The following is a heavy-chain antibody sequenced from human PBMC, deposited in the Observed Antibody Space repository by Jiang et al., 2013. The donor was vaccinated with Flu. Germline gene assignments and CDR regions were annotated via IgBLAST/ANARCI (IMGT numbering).Heavy chain of an antibody. CDR1: GFTFSNYW. CDR3: ECITMTVPN. V-gene: IGHV3-74*01. Sequence: RLSCAASGFTFSNYWIHWVRQAPGKGPVWVSRINSDGSITSYADSVKGRFTISRDNAKNTLYLQMNSLRAEDTAVYYCECITMTVPNWGQGTLVTVSS. J-gene: IGHJ4*02. CDR2: INSDGSIT. D-gene: IGHD3-22*01.